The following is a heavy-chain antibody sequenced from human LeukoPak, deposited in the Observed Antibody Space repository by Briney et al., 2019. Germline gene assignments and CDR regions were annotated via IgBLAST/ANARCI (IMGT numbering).Heavy chain of an antibody. D-gene: IGHD6-6*01. Sequence: QPGGSLRLSCAASGFIFSSYEMNWVRQAPGKGLEWVSYISSSGSTIYYADSVKGRFTISRDNAKNSLYLQMNSLRAEDTAVYYCARDREYSSSNLIDYWGQGTLVTVSS. CDR2: ISSSGSTI. J-gene: IGHJ4*02. CDR3: ARDREYSSSNLIDY. V-gene: IGHV3-48*03. CDR1: GFIFSSYE.